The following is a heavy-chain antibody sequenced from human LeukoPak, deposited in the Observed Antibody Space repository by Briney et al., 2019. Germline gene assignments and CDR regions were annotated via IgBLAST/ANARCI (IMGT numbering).Heavy chain of an antibody. D-gene: IGHD6-13*01. J-gene: IGHJ4*02. V-gene: IGHV4-30-4*08. CDR2: IYNSGST. CDR3: ASLGSAAGDY. Sequence: ASQTLSLTCTVSGGSISSGDYSWSWIRQTPGRGLEWIGCIYNSGSTYYNPSLKSRFTLSLDTSKNQFSLKLSSVTAADTAVYYCASLGSAAGDYWGQGTLVTVSS. CDR1: GGSISSGDYS.